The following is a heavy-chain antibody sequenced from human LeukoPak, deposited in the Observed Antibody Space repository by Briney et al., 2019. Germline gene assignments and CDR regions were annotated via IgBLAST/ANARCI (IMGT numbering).Heavy chain of an antibody. CDR1: GFTFSSHA. V-gene: IGHV3-33*08. D-gene: IGHD3-10*01. CDR3: ARDFFGSGSHGAFDI. CDR2: IWYDGSEK. Sequence: PGRSLRLSCAASGFTFSSHAMHWVRQAPGKGLEWVAVIWYDGSEKYYADSVKGRFTISRDNSKNTLNLQMNSLRAEDTAVYYCARDFFGSGSHGAFDIWGQGTMVTVSS. J-gene: IGHJ3*02.